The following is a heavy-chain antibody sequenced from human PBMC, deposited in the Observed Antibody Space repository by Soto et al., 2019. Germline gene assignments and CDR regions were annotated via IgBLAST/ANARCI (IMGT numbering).Heavy chain of an antibody. Sequence: RXSVKVYFKTSCYPFSSNRLSWVRRAPGQGLEWMGWTSPHNGNAKYAQKFQDRVTMTADTAASTVYMELRSLRSDDSAVFYCARDRSGCYDFWGQGTLVTVSS. D-gene: IGHD6-19*01. CDR3: ARDRSGCYDF. V-gene: IGHV1-18*01. J-gene: IGHJ4*02. CDR2: TSPHNGNA. CDR1: CYPFSSNR.